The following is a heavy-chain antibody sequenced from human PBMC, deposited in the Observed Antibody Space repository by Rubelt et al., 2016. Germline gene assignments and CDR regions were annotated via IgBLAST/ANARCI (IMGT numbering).Heavy chain of an antibody. V-gene: IGHV4-38-2*02. CDR3: ARLGYSTGYYNF. CDR1: SFSISSGHY. Sequence: QVQLQESGPGLVKPSETLPLTCTVSSFSISSGHYWGWIRQPPGKGLEWIGSISHSGSAYYNPSLKSRLTISADTSKNQFSLKLTSVTAADTAVYYCARLGYSTGYYNFWGQGTLVTVSS. D-gene: IGHD6-19*01. J-gene: IGHJ4*02. CDR2: ISHSGSA.